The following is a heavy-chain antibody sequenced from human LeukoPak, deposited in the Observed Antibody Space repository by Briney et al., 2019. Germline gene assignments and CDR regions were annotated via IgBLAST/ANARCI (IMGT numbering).Heavy chain of an antibody. Sequence: SETLSLTCTVSGGSISGSSYYWGWIRQPPGKGLEWIGSIYYSGSTYYNPSLKSRVTISVDTSKNQFSLKLSSVTAADTAVYYCARYLDYDILTGYFHYFDYWGQGTLVTVSS. CDR1: GGSISGSSYY. CDR3: ARYLDYDILTGYFHYFDY. V-gene: IGHV4-39*07. J-gene: IGHJ4*02. D-gene: IGHD3-9*01. CDR2: IYYSGST.